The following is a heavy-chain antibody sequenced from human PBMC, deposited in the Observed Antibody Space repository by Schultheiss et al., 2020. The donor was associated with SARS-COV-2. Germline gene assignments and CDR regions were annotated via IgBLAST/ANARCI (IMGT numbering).Heavy chain of an antibody. D-gene: IGHD3-22*01. Sequence: SQTLSLTCTVSGGSISSGGYYWSWIRQPPGKGLEWIGYIYYSGSTYYNPSLKSRVTISVDTSKNQFSLKLSSVTAADTAVYYCAREDYYDSSGYYYLEGHDAFDLWGQGTMVTVSS. V-gene: IGHV4-30-4*08. CDR3: AREDYYDSSGYYYLEGHDAFDL. CDR1: GGSISSGGYY. CDR2: IYYSGST. J-gene: IGHJ3*01.